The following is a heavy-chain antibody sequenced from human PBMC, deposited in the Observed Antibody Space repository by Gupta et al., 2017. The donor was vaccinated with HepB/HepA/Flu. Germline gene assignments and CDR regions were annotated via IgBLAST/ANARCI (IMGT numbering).Heavy chain of an antibody. D-gene: IGHD3-3*01. J-gene: IGHJ6*02. CDR3: AKGDTIFGVVTPSYSYYYGMDV. CDR1: GFSFSRSA. V-gene: IGHV3-23*01. Sequence: DVQLLESGGGLVQLGGSLRLSCAASGFSFSRSAMSWVRQAPAEGLEWVSAISGSGGTTYYRDSVKGRFTVSRDNSKNTLFLQMNSLRAEDTALYYCAKGDTIFGVVTPSYSYYYGMDVWGRGTTVIVSS. CDR2: ISGSGGTT.